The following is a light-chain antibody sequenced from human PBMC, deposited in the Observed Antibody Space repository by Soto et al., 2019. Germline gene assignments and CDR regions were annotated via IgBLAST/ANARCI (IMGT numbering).Light chain of an antibody. J-gene: IGLJ2*01. Sequence: QSVLTQPPSVSGSPGQSITISCTGVSNDVGSHNLVSWYQQHPGKAPKVIIYEGSKRPSGVSNRFSGSRPGNTASLTISGLQAEDEAHYYCSSYAGSSTHVVFGGGTKVTVL. CDR2: EGS. V-gene: IGLV2-23*01. CDR3: SSYAGSSTHVV. CDR1: SNDVGSHNL.